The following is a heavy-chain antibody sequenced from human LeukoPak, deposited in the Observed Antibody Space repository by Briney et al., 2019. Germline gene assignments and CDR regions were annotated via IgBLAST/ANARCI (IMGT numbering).Heavy chain of an antibody. CDR1: GYTFTGYY. J-gene: IGHJ3*02. V-gene: IGHV1-2*02. CDR2: INPNSGGT. CDR3: ARVVPAAISDAFDI. Sequence: ASVTVSFKASGYTFTGYYMHWVRQAPGQGLEWMGWINPNSGGTNYAQKFQGRVTMTRDTSISTAYMELSRLRSDDTAVYYCARVVPAAISDAFDIWGQGTMVTVSS. D-gene: IGHD2-2*01.